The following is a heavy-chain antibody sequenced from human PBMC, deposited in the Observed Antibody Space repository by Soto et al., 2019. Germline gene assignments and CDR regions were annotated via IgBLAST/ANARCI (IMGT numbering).Heavy chain of an antibody. V-gene: IGHV3-30*18. CDR3: AKGPKLELQPPFDP. Sequence: GGSLRLSCAASGFTFSSYGMHWVRQAPGKGLEWVAVISYDGSNKYYADSVKGRFTISRDNSKNTLYLQMNSLRAEDTAVYYCAKGPKLELQPPFDPWGQGTLVTVS. CDR2: ISYDGSNK. J-gene: IGHJ5*02. CDR1: GFTFSSYG. D-gene: IGHD1-26*01.